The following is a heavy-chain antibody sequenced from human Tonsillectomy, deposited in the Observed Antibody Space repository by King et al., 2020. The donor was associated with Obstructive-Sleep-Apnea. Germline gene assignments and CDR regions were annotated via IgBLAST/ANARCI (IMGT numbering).Heavy chain of an antibody. Sequence: QLQESGPGLVKPSETLSLTCTVSGGSISSFYWSWIRQPPGKGLEWIGYIYYSGSTNYNPSLKSRVTTSVDTSKNQFSLKLSSETAADTAVYYCARDRRFCSGGGCSPSYYFDYWGQGTLVTVSS. CDR1: GGSISSFY. CDR3: ARDRRFCSGGGCSPSYYFDY. D-gene: IGHD2-15*01. J-gene: IGHJ4*02. V-gene: IGHV4-59*01. CDR2: IYYSGST.